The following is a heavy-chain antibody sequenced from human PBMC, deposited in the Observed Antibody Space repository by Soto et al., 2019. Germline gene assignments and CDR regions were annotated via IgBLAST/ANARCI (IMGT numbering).Heavy chain of an antibody. CDR1: GFTFSSYW. J-gene: IGHJ6*02. CDR2: IKHDGSDK. Sequence: EVQLVESGGGLVQPGGSLRLSCEASGFTFSSYWMSWVREAPGRGLEWVANIKHDGSDKYYVGSVKGRFTISRDNARNSLYLQMTNVRGEDTAVSSCAREVPAAPSRGPYYYGMDVWGHGTTVTVSS. D-gene: IGHD2-2*01. CDR3: AREVPAAPSRGPYYYGMDV. V-gene: IGHV3-7*01.